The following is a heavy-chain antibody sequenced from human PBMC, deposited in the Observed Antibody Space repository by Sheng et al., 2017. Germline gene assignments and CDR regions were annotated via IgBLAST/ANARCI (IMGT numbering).Heavy chain of an antibody. Sequence: QVQLVESGGGVVQPGRSLRLSCAASGFTFSSYAMHWVRQAPGKGLEWVAVISYDGSNKYYADSVKGRFTISRDNSKNTLYLQMNSLRAEDTAVYYCARDRGIQLWLIYPDYWGQGTLVTVSS. J-gene: IGHJ4*02. CDR2: ISYDGSNK. D-gene: IGHD5-18*01. V-gene: IGHV3-30*04. CDR3: ARDRGIQLWLIYPDY. CDR1: GFTFSSYA.